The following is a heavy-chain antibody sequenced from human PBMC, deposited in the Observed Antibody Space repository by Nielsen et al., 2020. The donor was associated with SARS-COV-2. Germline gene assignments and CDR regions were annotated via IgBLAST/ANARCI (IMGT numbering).Heavy chain of an antibody. CDR3: AKDAAADPFDY. D-gene: IGHD6-13*01. Sequence: LSLTCAASGFTFSSYGMHWVRQAPGKGLEWVAVISYDGSNKYYADSVKGRFTISRDNSKNTLYLQMNSLRAEDTAVYYCAKDAAADPFDYWAREPWSPSPQ. V-gene: IGHV3-30*18. CDR2: ISYDGSNK. J-gene: IGHJ4*02. CDR1: GFTFSSYG.